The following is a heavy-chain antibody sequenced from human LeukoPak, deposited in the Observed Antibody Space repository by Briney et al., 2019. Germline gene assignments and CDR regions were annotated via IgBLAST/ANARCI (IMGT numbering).Heavy chain of an antibody. J-gene: IGHJ6*03. CDR1: GYTFTSYD. CDR3: ARAGDSGYNYYYYYMDV. V-gene: IGHV1-8*01. D-gene: IGHD5-12*01. Sequence: ASVKVSCKASGYTFTSYDINWVRQATGQGLERMGWMNPNSGNTGYAQKFQGRVTMTRNTSISTAYMELSSLRSEHTAVYYCARAGDSGYNYYYYYMDVWGKGTTVTVSS. CDR2: MNPNSGNT.